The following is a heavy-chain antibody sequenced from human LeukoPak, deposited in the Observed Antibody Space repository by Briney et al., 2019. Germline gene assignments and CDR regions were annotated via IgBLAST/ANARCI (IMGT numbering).Heavy chain of an antibody. V-gene: IGHV1-69*13. CDR3: ARRNYYDSSGYAFDI. D-gene: IGHD3-22*01. J-gene: IGHJ3*02. Sequence: GASVKVSCKASGGTFSSYAISWVRQAPGQGLEWMGGIIPIFGTANYAQKFQGRVTITADESTSTAYMELGSLRSEDTAVYYCARRNYYDSSGYAFDIWGQGTMVTVSS. CDR2: IIPIFGTA. CDR1: GGTFSSYA.